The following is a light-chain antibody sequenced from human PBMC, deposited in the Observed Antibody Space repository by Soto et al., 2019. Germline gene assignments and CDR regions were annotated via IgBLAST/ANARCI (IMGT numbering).Light chain of an antibody. V-gene: IGKV3-15*01. J-gene: IGKJ4*01. Sequence: IVLTQSPATLSLSPGERATVSCRASQSVSSNLAWYQQKPGQAARLLIYGASTRATGIPARFSGSGSGTEFALTISSLQSEDFAVYYCQQYQKWPLTFGGGTKVDI. CDR2: GAS. CDR1: QSVSSN. CDR3: QQYQKWPLT.